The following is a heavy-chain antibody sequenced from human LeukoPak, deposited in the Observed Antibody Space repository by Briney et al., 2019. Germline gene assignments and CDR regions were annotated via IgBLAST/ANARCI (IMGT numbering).Heavy chain of an antibody. CDR1: GGSISRYY. V-gene: IGHV4-59*01. CDR3: ARAYQLGAFDI. Sequence: SETLSVTCTVSGGSISRYYWSWIRQPPGKGVEWIGYIYYSGSTNYNPSLKSRVTISVDTSKDQFSLKLSSVTAADTAVYYCARAYQLGAFDIWGQGTRVTVSS. CDR2: IYYSGST. J-gene: IGHJ3*02. D-gene: IGHD6-6*01.